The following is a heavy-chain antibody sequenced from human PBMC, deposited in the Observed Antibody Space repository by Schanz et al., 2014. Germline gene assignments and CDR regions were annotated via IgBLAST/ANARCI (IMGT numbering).Heavy chain of an antibody. CDR1: GDSISSTSYY. CDR2: IYYSGST. J-gene: IGHJ4*02. V-gene: IGHV4-39*01. CDR3: ARLWGGWRIPDY. D-gene: IGHD6-19*01. Sequence: QLQMQESGPGLVKPSETLSLTCSVSGDSISSTSYYWGWIRQPPGKGLEWIGSIYYSGSTYYNASLKGRVPISVDTPKTQSSLKLTSVTAADSAVYYCARLWGGWRIPDYWGQGTLVTVSS.